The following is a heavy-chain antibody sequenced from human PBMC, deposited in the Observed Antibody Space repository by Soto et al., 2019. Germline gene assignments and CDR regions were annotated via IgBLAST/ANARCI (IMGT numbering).Heavy chain of an antibody. V-gene: IGHV3-30*18. CDR2: ISYDGSNK. CDR1: GFTFSSYG. D-gene: IGHD4-4*01. Sequence: HPGGSLRLSCAASGFTFSSYGMHWVRQAPGKGLEWVAVISYDGSNKYYADSVKGRFTISRDNSKNTLYLQMNSLRAEDTAVYYCAKIKAGKDHDYSTQHYYYGMDVWGQGTTVTVSS. CDR3: AKIKAGKDHDYSTQHYYYGMDV. J-gene: IGHJ6*02.